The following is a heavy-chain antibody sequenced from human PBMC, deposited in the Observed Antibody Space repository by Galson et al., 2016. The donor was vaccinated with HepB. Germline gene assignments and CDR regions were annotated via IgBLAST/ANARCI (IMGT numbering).Heavy chain of an antibody. CDR2: ITGSGGIT. V-gene: IGHV3-23*01. CDR3: VSLGSGSYYRALFDY. J-gene: IGHJ4*02. D-gene: IGHD3-10*01. Sequence: LRLSCAASGFSFSSYAMSWVRQAPGKGLEWVSGITGSGGITYYADSVKGRFTIPRDNSNTTLYLQMNSLRAEYTAVYYCVSLGSGSYYRALFDYWGQGTLVTVSS. CDR1: GFSFSSYA.